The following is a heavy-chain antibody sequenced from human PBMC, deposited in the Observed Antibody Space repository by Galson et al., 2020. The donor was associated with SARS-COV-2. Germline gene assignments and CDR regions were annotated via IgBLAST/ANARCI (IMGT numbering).Heavy chain of an antibody. Sequence: SETLSLTCAVYGGSFSGYYWSWIRQPPGKGLEWIGEINHSGSTHYNPSLKSRVTISVDTSKNQFSLKLSSVTAADTAVYYCARIPRGYYYYGMDVWGQGTTVTVSS. CDR1: GGSFSGYY. CDR2: INHSGST. CDR3: ARIPRGYYYYGMDV. D-gene: IGHD2-21*01. J-gene: IGHJ6*02. V-gene: IGHV4-34*01.